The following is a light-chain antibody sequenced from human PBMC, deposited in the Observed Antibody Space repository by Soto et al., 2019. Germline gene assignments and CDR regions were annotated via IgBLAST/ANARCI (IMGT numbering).Light chain of an antibody. Sequence: QSVLSQPRSVSGSPGQSVTISCTGTSSDIGGYNYVSWYQQHPGKAPKLMIYTVTNRPSGVPDRFSGSKSDNTAYLTISGLQADDEADYYCSSYTSSSTHVFGTGTKVAVL. CDR3: SSYTSSSTHV. CDR1: SSDIGGYNY. V-gene: IGLV2-11*01. CDR2: TVT. J-gene: IGLJ1*01.